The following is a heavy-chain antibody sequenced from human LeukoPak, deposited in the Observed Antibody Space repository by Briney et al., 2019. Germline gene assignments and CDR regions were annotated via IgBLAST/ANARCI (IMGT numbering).Heavy chain of an antibody. Sequence: PSETLSLTCTVSGGSISSYYWSWFRQHPGKGLEWFGYIYYSGSTNYNPSFKSRVTISVDTSKNKFSLKLSSLTAAVTAVFYCCGNMGRGVLAINVWCDPWLRGTLDAVSS. CDR1: GGSISSYY. J-gene: IGHJ5*02. D-gene: IGHD3-10*01. CDR3: CGNMGRGVLAINVWCDP. V-gene: IGHV4-59*12. CDR2: IYYSGST.